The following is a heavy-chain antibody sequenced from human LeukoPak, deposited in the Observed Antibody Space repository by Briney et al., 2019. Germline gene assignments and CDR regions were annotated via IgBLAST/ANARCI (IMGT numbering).Heavy chain of an antibody. V-gene: IGHV4-59*01. CDR3: ARAPRARSSRYHFDY. J-gene: IGHJ4*02. Sequence: PSETLSLTCTVSGGSITSYYWSWLRQPPGKGLEWIGYIYYSGSTNYNPSLKSRVTISVDTSKNQFSLKLSSVTAADTAVYYCARAPRARSSRYHFDYWGQGTLVTVSS. CDR2: IYYSGST. D-gene: IGHD6-13*01. CDR1: GGSITSYY.